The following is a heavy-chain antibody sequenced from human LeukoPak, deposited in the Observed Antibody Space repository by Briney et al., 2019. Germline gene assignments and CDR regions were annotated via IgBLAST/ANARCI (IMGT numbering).Heavy chain of an antibody. D-gene: IGHD3-22*01. CDR2: ISYDGSNK. CDR1: GFTFSSYA. V-gene: IGHV3-30-3*01. J-gene: IGHJ4*02. Sequence: PGRSLRLSCAASGFTFSSYAMHWVRQAPGKGLEWVAVISYDGSNKYYADSVKGRITISRDNSKNTLYLQMNSLRAEDTAVYYCARRMYYYDSSGYYCPYFDYWGQGTLVTVSS. CDR3: ARRMYYYDSSGYYCPYFDY.